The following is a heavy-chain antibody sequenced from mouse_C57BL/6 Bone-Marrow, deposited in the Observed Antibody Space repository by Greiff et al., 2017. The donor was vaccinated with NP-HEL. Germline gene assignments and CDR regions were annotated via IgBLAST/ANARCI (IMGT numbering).Heavy chain of an antibody. Sequence: VQLQQSGAELVRPGASVTLSCKASGYTFTDYEMHWVKQTPVHGLKWIGAIDPETGGTAYNQKFKGKAILTADKSSSTAYMELRSLTSEDSAVYYCTRLGIYYGNYGFAYWGQGTLVTVSA. CDR1: GYTFTDYE. CDR2: IDPETGGT. D-gene: IGHD2-1*01. V-gene: IGHV1-15*01. CDR3: TRLGIYYGNYGFAY. J-gene: IGHJ3*01.